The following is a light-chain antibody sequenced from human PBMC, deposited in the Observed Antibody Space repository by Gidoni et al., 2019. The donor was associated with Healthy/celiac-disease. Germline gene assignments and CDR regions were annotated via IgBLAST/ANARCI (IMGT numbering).Light chain of an antibody. CDR3: QQCYSTPLT. V-gene: IGKV1-39*01. J-gene: IGKJ4*01. CDR1: QSISSY. Sequence: DIQMTQSPSSLSASVGARVTINCRASQSISSYLNWYQQKPGKAPKLLIYPASSLQSGVPSRFSGSGSGTDFTLTISSLQPEDFATYYCQQCYSTPLTCXGXTKVEIK. CDR2: PAS.